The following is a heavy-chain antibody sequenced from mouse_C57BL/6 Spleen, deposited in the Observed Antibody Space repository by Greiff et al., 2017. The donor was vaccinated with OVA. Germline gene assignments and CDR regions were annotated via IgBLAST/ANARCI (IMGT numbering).Heavy chain of an antibody. Sequence: VQLQQSGPELVKPGASVKISCKASGYTFTDYYMNWVKQSHGKSLEWIGDINPNNGGTSYNQKFKGKATLTVDKSSSTAYMELRSLTSEDSAVYYCARAEFITTVGGYFDVWGTGTTVTVSS. V-gene: IGHV1-26*01. CDR2: INPNNGGT. J-gene: IGHJ1*03. CDR3: ARAEFITTVGGYFDV. CDR1: GYTFTDYY. D-gene: IGHD1-1*01.